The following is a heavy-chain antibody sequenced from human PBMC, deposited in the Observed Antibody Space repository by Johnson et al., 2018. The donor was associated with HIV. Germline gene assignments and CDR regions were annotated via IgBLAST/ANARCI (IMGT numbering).Heavy chain of an antibody. Sequence: VQLVESGGGVVQPGRSLRVSCAASGFTVSSNYMSWVRQAPGKGLEWVSVIYSGGSTYYADSVKGRFTISRDNSKNTLYLQMNSLRAEDTAVYHCARERPGYGGHDAFDIWGQGTMVTVSS. J-gene: IGHJ3*02. CDR1: GFTVSSNY. V-gene: IGHV3-66*01. D-gene: IGHD4-23*01. CDR3: ARERPGYGGHDAFDI. CDR2: IYSGGST.